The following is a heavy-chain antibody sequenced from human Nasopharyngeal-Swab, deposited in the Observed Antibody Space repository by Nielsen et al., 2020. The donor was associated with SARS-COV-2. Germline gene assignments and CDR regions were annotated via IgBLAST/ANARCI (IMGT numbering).Heavy chain of an antibody. D-gene: IGHD1-26*01. CDR1: GFTFSNAW. V-gene: IGHV3-15*01. J-gene: IGHJ4*02. Sequence: GEALMIYCAASGFTFSNAWMSWVRQAPGKGLEWVGRIKSKTDGGTTDYAAPVKGRFTISRDDSKNTLYLQMNSLKTEDTAVYYCTTSGSYVRYWGQGTLVTVSS. CDR3: TTSGSYVRY. CDR2: IKSKTDGGTT.